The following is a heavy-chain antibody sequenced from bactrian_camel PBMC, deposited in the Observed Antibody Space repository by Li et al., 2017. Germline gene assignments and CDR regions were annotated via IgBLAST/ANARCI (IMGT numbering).Heavy chain of an antibody. CDR3: VRGPGVDYGFAD. V-gene: IGHV3S25*01. CDR1: GFTFSSYW. D-gene: IGHD5*01. CDR2: INSGGGTT. Sequence: VESGGGAVQPGGSLRLSCAASGFTFSSYWMYWVRQAPGKGLEWVSTINSGGGTTYYADSVKGRFTISQNATKTTTWLQTNNLKLDDTAVYYCVRGPGVDYGFADWGQGTQVTVS. J-gene: IGHJ4*01.